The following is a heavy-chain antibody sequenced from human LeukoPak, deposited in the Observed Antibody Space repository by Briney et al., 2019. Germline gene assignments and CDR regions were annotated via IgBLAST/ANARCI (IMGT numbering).Heavy chain of an antibody. CDR1: GFTFSSYG. V-gene: IGHV3-30*03. CDR3: ARYTFRAVDI. CDR2: ISYDGSNK. J-gene: IGHJ3*02. D-gene: IGHD2-2*02. Sequence: GGSLRLSCAASGFTFSSYGMHWVRQAPGKGLEWVAVISYDGSNKYYADSVKGRFSISRDDYKNTLYLEMNSLRAEDTALYYCARYTFRAVDIWGQGSMVTVSS.